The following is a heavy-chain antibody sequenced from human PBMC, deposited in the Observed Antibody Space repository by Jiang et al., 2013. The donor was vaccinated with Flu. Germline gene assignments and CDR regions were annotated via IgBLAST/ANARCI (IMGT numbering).Heavy chain of an antibody. CDR2: ISYDGSNK. V-gene: IGHV3-30-3*01. CDR3: ARDRPDAFDI. Sequence: SGGGVVQPGRSLRLSCAASGFTFSSYAMHWVRQAPGKGLEWVAVISYDGSNKYYADSVKGRFTISRDNSKNTLYLQMNSLRAEDTAVYYCARDRPDAFDIWGQGTMVTVSS. CDR1: GFTFSSYA. J-gene: IGHJ3*02.